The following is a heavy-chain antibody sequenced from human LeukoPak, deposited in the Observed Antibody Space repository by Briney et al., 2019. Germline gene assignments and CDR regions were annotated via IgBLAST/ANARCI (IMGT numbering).Heavy chain of an antibody. D-gene: IGHD6-13*01. V-gene: IGHV3-30*02. Sequence: GGSLRLSCAASGFTFSSYGMHWVRQAPGKGLEWVAFIRYDGSNKYYADSVKGRFTISRDNSKDTLYLQMNSLRAEDTAVYYCAKAQTSTAAAGAPIYYWGQGTLVTVSS. CDR3: AKAQTSTAAAGAPIYY. J-gene: IGHJ4*02. CDR2: IRYDGSNK. CDR1: GFTFSSYG.